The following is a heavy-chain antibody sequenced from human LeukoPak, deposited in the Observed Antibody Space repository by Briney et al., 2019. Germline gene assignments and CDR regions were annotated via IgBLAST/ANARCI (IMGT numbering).Heavy chain of an antibody. Sequence: GGSLRLSRAASGFTFSYAWMNWVRQAPGKGLEWVGRIKSKTDGGTTDYAASVKGRFTISRDDSKNTLYLQMNSLKTEDTAVYYCTTAYIAATKDFDYWGQGTLVSASS. CDR1: GFTFSYAW. D-gene: IGHD5-12*01. J-gene: IGHJ4*02. CDR3: TTAYIAATKDFDY. CDR2: IKSKTDGGTT. V-gene: IGHV3-15*01.